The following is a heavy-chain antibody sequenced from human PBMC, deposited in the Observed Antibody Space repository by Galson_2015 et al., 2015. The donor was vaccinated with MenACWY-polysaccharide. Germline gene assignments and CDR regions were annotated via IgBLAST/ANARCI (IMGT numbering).Heavy chain of an antibody. CDR1: GFTFDDFA. D-gene: IGHD3-22*01. Sequence: SLRLSCAASGFTFDDFAMHWVRHAPGKGLEWVSGSSWNRGSIGYADSGKGRLTISRDNAKNSLYLQMNSLRAEDPALYYCAKDDSSGYYYHSKNFDYWGQGTLVTVSS. V-gene: IGHV3-9*01. CDR3: AKDDSSGYYYHSKNFDY. CDR2: SSWNRGSI. J-gene: IGHJ4*02.